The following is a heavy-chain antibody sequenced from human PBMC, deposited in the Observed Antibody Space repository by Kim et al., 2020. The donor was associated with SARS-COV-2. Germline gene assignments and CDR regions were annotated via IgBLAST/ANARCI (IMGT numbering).Heavy chain of an antibody. Sequence: SETLSLTCTVSGGSISSYYWSWIRQPPGKGLEWIGYIYYSVSTNYNPSLKSRVTISVDTSKNQFSLKLSSVTAADTAVYYCARAKWLWDYYYYYGMDVWGQGTTVTVSS. V-gene: IGHV4-59*01. J-gene: IGHJ6*02. CDR1: GGSISSYY. D-gene: IGHD5-12*01. CDR2: IYYSVST. CDR3: ARAKWLWDYYYYYGMDV.